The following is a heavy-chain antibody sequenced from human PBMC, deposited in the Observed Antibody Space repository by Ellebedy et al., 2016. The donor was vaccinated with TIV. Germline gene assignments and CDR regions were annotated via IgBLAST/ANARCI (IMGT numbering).Heavy chain of an antibody. CDR1: GFTVSSNY. CDR2: ISGSGGST. D-gene: IGHD3-3*01. CDR3: ARESDDFWSGYYILPFDP. V-gene: IGHV3-23*01. J-gene: IGHJ5*02. Sequence: GESLKISCAASGFTVSSNYMSWVCQAPGKGLEWVSAISGSGGSTYYADSVMGRFIISRDNAKNSLYLQMNSLRDEDTAVYYCARESDDFWSGYYILPFDPWGQGTLVTVSS.